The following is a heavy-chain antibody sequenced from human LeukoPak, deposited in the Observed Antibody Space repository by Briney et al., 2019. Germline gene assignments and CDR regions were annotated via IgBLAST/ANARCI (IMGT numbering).Heavy chain of an antibody. CDR3: AKTTYSSSWYTSS. V-gene: IGHV3-30*02. CDR1: GFTSSSYG. Sequence: GGSLRLSCAASGFTSSSYGMHWVRQAPGKGLEWVAFIRYDGSNKYYADSVKGRFTISRDNSKNTLYLQMNSLRAEDTAVYYCAKTTYSSSWYTSSWGQGTLVTVSS. D-gene: IGHD6-13*01. CDR2: IRYDGSNK. J-gene: IGHJ4*02.